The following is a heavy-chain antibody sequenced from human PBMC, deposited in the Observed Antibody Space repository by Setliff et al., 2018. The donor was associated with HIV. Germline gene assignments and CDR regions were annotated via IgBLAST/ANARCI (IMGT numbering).Heavy chain of an antibody. CDR2: IHTSGNA. V-gene: IGHV4-61*09. J-gene: IGHJ4*02. Sequence: KTSETLSLTCTVSGGSISSGTYFWSWIRQPAGKGLEWIGHIHTSGNANYNPSLNSRVTISVDTSKNHFSLKLSSVTAADTAVYYCARSLLPSITVAGTMGYWGQGSLVTVSS. D-gene: IGHD6-19*01. CDR3: ARSLLPSITVAGTMGY. CDR1: GGSISSGTYF.